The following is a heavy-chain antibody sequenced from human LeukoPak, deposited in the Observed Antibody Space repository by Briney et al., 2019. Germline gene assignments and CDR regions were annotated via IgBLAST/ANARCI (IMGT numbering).Heavy chain of an antibody. Sequence: GGSPRLSCAASGFTFSSYAMSWVRQAPGKGLEWVSAISGSGGSTYYADSVKGRFTISRDNSKNTLYLQMNSLRAEDTAVYYCANSGSSSWYRKYYFDYWGQGTLVTVSS. D-gene: IGHD6-13*01. CDR1: GFTFSSYA. V-gene: IGHV3-23*01. CDR2: ISGSGGST. CDR3: ANSGSSSWYRKYYFDY. J-gene: IGHJ4*02.